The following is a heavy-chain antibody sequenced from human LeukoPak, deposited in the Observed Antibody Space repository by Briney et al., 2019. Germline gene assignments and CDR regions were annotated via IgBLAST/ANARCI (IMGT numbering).Heavy chain of an antibody. V-gene: IGHV3-11*06. D-gene: IGHD2-21*02. Sequence: GGSLRLSCAASGFTFSDYYMSWIRQAPGKGLEWVSYISSSSSYTNYADSVKGRFTISRDNAKNSLYLQMNSLRAEDTAVYYCARGGVTRYFDLWGRGTLVTVSS. CDR2: ISSSSSYT. CDR3: ARGGVTRYFDL. CDR1: GFTFSDYY. J-gene: IGHJ2*01.